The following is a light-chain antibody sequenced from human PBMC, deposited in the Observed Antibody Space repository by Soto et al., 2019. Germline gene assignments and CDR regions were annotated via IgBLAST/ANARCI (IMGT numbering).Light chain of an antibody. V-gene: IGKV1-5*03. J-gene: IGKJ1*01. CDR3: QHYNSYSEA. Sequence: DHQATQSPARPSRSVGGKGPLSFRASQTISSWLAWYQQKPGKAPKLLIYKASTLKSGVPSRFSGSGSGTEFTLTISSLQPDDFATYYCQHYNSYSEAFGQGTKVDIK. CDR1: QTISSW. CDR2: KAS.